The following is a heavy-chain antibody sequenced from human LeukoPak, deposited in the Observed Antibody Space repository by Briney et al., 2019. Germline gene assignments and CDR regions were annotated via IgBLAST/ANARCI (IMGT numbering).Heavy chain of an antibody. D-gene: IGHD2-21*02. CDR1: GGSLSIQY. V-gene: IGHV4-59*11. CDR3: ARTVSARWNCGGDCYSWSYYYYYMDV. Sequence: SETLSLTCTVSGGSLSIQYTSCMPHPPGKGLEWIGYIYYRGSTNYNPTLKSRVTISVDTFKNQFSLKLSSVTAADTDVDYCARTVSARWNCGGDCYSWSYYYYYMDVWGKGTTVTVSS. J-gene: IGHJ6*03. CDR2: IYYRGST.